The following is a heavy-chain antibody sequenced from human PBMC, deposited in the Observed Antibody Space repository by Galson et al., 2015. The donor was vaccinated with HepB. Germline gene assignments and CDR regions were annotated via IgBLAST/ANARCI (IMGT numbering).Heavy chain of an antibody. V-gene: IGHV3-23*01. CDR3: AKEGYGSYYGVDY. Sequence: SLRLSCAASGFTFSTYAMSWVRQTPGKGLEWVSAISDGGGSTFYADSVKGRFTISRDNSKNTLYLQMNSLRAEDTALYYCAKEGYGSYYGVDYWGQGTLVTVSS. J-gene: IGHJ4*02. D-gene: IGHD1-26*01. CDR2: ISDGGGST. CDR1: GFTFSTYA.